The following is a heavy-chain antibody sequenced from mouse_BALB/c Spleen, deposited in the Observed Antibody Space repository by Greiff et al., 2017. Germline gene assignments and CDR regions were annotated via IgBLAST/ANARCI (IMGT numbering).Heavy chain of an antibody. CDR2: INSNGGST. CDR3: ARDDNYYGSSYFYFDY. Sequence: EVKLMESGGGLVQPGGSLKLSCAASGFTFSSYGMSWVRQTPDKRLELVATINSNGGSTYYPDSVKGRFTISRDNAKNTLYLQMSSLKSEDTAMYYCARDDNYYGSSYFYFDYWGQGTTLTVSS. D-gene: IGHD1-1*01. CDR1: GFTFSSYG. J-gene: IGHJ2*01. V-gene: IGHV5-6-3*01.